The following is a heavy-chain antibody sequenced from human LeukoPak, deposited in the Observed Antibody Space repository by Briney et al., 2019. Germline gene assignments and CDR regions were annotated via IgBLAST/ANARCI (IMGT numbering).Heavy chain of an antibody. J-gene: IGHJ4*02. CDR3: AKGHPNYYDNSGYDY. D-gene: IGHD3-22*01. CDR2: VSGTGETT. Sequence: TGESLRLSCAASGFPLGSYAMSWVRQAPGKVLEWVSTVSGTGETTYYADSVKGRFNISRDNSKNTLYLQMNSLRPDDTAIYYCAKGHPNYYDNSGYDYWGQGTLVTVSS. V-gene: IGHV3-23*01. CDR1: GFPLGSYA.